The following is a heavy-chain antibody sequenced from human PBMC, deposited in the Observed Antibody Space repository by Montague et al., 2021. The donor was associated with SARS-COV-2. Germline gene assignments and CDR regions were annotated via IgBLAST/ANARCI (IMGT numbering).Heavy chain of an antibody. CDR3: ARTFGSGSYRSYYYYGMDV. D-gene: IGHD3-10*01. Sequence: SVKVSCKASGYTFTSYGISWVRQAPGQGLEWMGWISAYNGNTNYAQKLQGRVTMTTDTSTSTAYMELRSLRSDDTAVYYCARTFGSGSYRSYYYYGMDVWGHGTTVTVSS. J-gene: IGHJ6*02. CDR1: GYTFTSYG. CDR2: ISAYNGNT. V-gene: IGHV1-18*04.